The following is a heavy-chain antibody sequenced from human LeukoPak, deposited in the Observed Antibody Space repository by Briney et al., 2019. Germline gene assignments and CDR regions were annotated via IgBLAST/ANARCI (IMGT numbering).Heavy chain of an antibody. CDR1: GFTFSSYG. J-gene: IGHJ4*02. D-gene: IGHD3-3*01. CDR3: AKVVSEEIWSGYWY. V-gene: IGHV3-30*02. CDR2: IRYDGSNK. Sequence: GGSLRLSCAASGFTFSSYGMHWVRQAPGKGLEWVAFIRYDGSNKYYADSVKGRFTISRDNSKNTLYLQMNSLRAEDTAVYYCAKVVSEEIWSGYWYWGQGTLVTVSS.